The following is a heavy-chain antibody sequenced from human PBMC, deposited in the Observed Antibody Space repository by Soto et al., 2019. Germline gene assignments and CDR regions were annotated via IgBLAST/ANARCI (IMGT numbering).Heavy chain of an antibody. CDR2: IYYSGIT. V-gene: IGHV4-59*01. Sequence: SETLSLTCTVSGGSISTYYWSWIRQPPGKGLEWMGYIYYSGITNYNPSLKSRVTISVDTSKNQFSLKLSSVTAAETAVYYCARGYCSGGSCYETGWFEPWGQGTLVTVSS. J-gene: IGHJ5*02. CDR3: ARGYCSGGSCYETGWFEP. D-gene: IGHD2-15*01. CDR1: GGSISTYY.